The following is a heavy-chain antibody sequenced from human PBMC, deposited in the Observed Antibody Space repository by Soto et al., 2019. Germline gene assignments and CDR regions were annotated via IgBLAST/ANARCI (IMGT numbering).Heavy chain of an antibody. V-gene: IGHV4-39*01. Sequence: QLQLQESGPGLVKPSETLSLDCTVSGGSVSSSRYFWGWIRQPPGKGLEWIGSVYFDGSTYYSACRKSRVTISVDTAKNQFSLKLISVTAADTAVYYCAGHPIAAAPGNRHVDVWGIGTTVTVSS. D-gene: IGHD6-13*01. CDR2: VYFDGST. J-gene: IGHJ6*04. CDR1: GGSVSSSRYF. CDR3: AGHPIAAAPGNRHVDV.